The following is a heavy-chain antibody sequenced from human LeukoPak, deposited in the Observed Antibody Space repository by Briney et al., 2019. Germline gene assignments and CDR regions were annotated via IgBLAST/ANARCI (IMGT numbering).Heavy chain of an antibody. CDR3: ARDVPPKLRYFDWLRVACMDV. CDR1: GGTFSSYA. CDR2: IIPIFGTA. Sequence: ASVKVSCKASGGTFSSYAISWVRQAPGQGLEWMGGIIPIFGTANYAQKLQGRVTMTTDTSTSTAYMELRSLRSDDTAVYYCARDVPPKLRYFDWLRVACMDVWGQGTTVTVSS. J-gene: IGHJ6*02. V-gene: IGHV1-69*05. D-gene: IGHD3-9*01.